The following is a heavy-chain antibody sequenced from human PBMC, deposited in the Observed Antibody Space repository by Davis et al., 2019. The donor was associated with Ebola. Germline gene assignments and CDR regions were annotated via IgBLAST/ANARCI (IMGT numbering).Heavy chain of an antibody. CDR2: INHSGST. J-gene: IGHJ4*02. D-gene: IGHD5-12*01. CDR3: ARRRAYSGYDDY. CDR1: GGSISSYY. V-gene: IGHV4-34*01. Sequence: MPSETLSLTCTVSGGSISSYYWSWIRQPPGKGLEWIGEINHSGSTNYNPSLKSRVTISVDTSKNQFSLKLSSVTAADTAVYYCARRRAYSGYDDYWGQGTLVTVSS.